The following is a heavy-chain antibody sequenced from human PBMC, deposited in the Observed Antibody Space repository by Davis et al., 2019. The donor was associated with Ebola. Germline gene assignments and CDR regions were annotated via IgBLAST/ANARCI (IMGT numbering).Heavy chain of an antibody. J-gene: IGHJ6*02. Sequence: GESLKISCAASGFTFSSYAMSWVRQAPGKGLEWVSAISGSGGSTYYADAVKGRFTISRDNSKHTLYLQMNSLRAEDTAVYYCARDSGSWYYYYYGMDVWGQGTTVTVSS. CDR1: GFTFSSYA. CDR3: ARDSGSWYYYYYGMDV. V-gene: IGHV3-23*01. CDR2: ISGSGGST. D-gene: IGHD6-13*01.